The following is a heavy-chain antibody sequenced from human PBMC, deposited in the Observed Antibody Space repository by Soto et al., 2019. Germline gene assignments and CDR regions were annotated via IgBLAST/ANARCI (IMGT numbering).Heavy chain of an antibody. J-gene: IGHJ4*02. CDR3: ARWETGGGNHRDY. CDR2: IIPIFGTA. CDR1: GGTFSSYA. Sequence: QVQLVQSGAEVKKPVSSVKVSCKASGGTFSSYAISWVRQAPGQGLEWRGGIIPIFGTANYAQKVQGRVTITADESTSTAYMELSSLRSEDTAVYYCARWETGGGNHRDYRGQGTLVTVSS. D-gene: IGHD2-15*01. V-gene: IGHV1-69*12.